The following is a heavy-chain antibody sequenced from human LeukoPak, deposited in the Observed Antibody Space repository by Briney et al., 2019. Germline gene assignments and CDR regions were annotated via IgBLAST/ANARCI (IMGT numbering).Heavy chain of an antibody. J-gene: IGHJ5*02. D-gene: IGHD5-12*01. V-gene: IGHV1-2*02. CDR2: INPNSGGT. CDR3: ARDRGSGYDINWFDP. CDR1: GCTFTGYY. Sequence: ASVKVSCKASGCTFTGYYMHWVRQAPGQGLEWMGWINPNSGGTNYAQKFQGRVTMTRDTSISTAYMELSRLRSDDTAVYYCARDRGSGYDINWFDPWGQGTLVTVSS.